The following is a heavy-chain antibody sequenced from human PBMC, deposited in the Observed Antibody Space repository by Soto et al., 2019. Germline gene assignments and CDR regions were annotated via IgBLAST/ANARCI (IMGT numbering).Heavy chain of an antibody. Sequence: QVQLVQSGAEVKKPGASVKVSCKASGYTFTTYDISWVRQAPGQGLEWMGRISTYNGNTNYPQSLQGRLTLTTDTYTTKAYMEVRHLRSDDADVYYCAREPYHVLMVNAQNVYGMDVWGQGATVTVSS. V-gene: IGHV1-18*01. CDR1: GYTFTTYD. CDR3: AREPYHVLMVNAQNVYGMDV. CDR2: ISTYNGNT. J-gene: IGHJ6*02. D-gene: IGHD2-8*01.